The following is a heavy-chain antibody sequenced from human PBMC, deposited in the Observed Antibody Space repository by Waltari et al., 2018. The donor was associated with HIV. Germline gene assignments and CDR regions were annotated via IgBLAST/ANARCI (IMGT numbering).Heavy chain of an antibody. J-gene: IGHJ4*02. CDR1: GFTFSDYY. CDR3: TRVFRGTINYFDSRLGH. V-gene: IGHV1-2*02. D-gene: IGHD3-22*01. CDR2: SKPNRGGT. Sequence: QVQLVQSGAEVKKPGASVKVSCKASGFTFSDYYMHWVRQAPGQGLEWMGWSKPNRGGTRDSEKFQGRVTMNRDTSISTAYMELFRLRFDDTAIYYCTRVFRGTINYFDSRLGHWGQGTLVTVSS.